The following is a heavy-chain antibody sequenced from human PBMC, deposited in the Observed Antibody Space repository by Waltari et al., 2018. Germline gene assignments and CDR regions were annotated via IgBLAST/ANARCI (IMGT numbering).Heavy chain of an antibody. V-gene: IGHV1-8*03. CDR1: GYSSTTYD. Sequence: QEQLVQSGTEVTTPGASVKVSCKASGYSSTTYDLHWVRQATGHGLGGLEWMGCINFNTGRTVYSQKFQDRLTLSPDPPISTAYMELSSLTSDDTAVYYCARNMGRWLQSGNYFDYWGQGALVTVSS. CDR2: INFNTGRT. CDR3: ARNMGRWLQSGNYFDY. D-gene: IGHD5-12*01. J-gene: IGHJ4*02.